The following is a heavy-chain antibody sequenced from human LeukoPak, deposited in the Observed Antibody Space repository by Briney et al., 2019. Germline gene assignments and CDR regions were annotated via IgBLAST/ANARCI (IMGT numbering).Heavy chain of an antibody. CDR3: ARGGVGLTPFDY. Sequence: TGGSLRLSCAASGFTFSSYSMNWVRQPPGKGLEWIGSIYYSGSTYYNPSLKSRVTISVDTSKNQFSLKLSPVTAADTAVYYCARGGVGLTPFDYWGQGTLVTVSS. D-gene: IGHD1-26*01. V-gene: IGHV4-39*01. CDR1: GFTFSSYSMN. J-gene: IGHJ4*02. CDR2: IYYSGST.